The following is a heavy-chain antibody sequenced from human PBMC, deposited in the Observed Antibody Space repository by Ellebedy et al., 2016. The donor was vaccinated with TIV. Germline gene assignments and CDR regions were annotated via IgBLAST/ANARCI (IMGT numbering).Heavy chain of an antibody. CDR2: IDKSGRST. J-gene: IGHJ2*01. Sequence: GESLKISCAASGFTFSTYWMNWVRQAPGKGLEWVSTIDKSGRSTYYADSVRGRFTISRESAKNSFYLQMNSLTAGDTAVYYCARGGPGGDNWFFGLWGRGTQVTVSS. CDR1: GFTFSTYW. D-gene: IGHD3-10*01. CDR3: ARGGPGGDNWFFGL. V-gene: IGHV3-21*01.